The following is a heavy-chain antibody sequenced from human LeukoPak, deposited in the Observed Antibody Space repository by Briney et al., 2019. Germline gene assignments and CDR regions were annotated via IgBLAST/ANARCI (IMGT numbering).Heavy chain of an antibody. CDR3: ARGGIFGVLLVMDV. J-gene: IGHJ6*03. D-gene: IGHD3-3*01. Sequence: SPGGSLSLSCAACGFPLSSYSMNWVRQAPGKGLEWVSSISSSSSYIYYADSVKGRFTISRDNAKNSLYLQMNSLRAEDTAVYYCARGGIFGVLLVMDVWGKGTTVTVSS. V-gene: IGHV3-21*01. CDR1: GFPLSSYS. CDR2: ISSSSSYI.